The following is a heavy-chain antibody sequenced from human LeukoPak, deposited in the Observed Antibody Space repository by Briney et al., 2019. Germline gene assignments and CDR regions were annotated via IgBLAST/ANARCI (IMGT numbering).Heavy chain of an antibody. CDR3: ATRLLGYCSGGSCYPTTDY. CDR2: INHSGST. Sequence: SETLSLTCAVYGGSFSGYYWSWIRQPPGKGLEWIGEINHSGSTNYNPSLKSRVTISVDTSKNQFSLKLSSVTAADTAVYYCATRLLGYCSGGSCYPTTDYWGQGTLVTVSS. CDR1: GGSFSGYY. J-gene: IGHJ4*02. D-gene: IGHD2-15*01. V-gene: IGHV4-34*01.